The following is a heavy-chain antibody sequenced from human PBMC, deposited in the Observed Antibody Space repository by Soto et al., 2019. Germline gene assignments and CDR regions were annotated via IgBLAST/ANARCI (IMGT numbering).Heavy chain of an antibody. CDR3: AKNSREYSYGAIDY. J-gene: IGHJ4*02. Sequence: TGGSLRLSCAASGLTFSNNAMSWVRKSPGKGLEWVSGISGSGVSAYYADSVKGRFTISSDNSKNTLYLQMTSLRAEDTAIYYCAKNSREYSYGAIDYWGQGTLVTVSS. V-gene: IGHV3-23*01. CDR1: GLTFSNNA. CDR2: ISGSGVSA. D-gene: IGHD5-18*01.